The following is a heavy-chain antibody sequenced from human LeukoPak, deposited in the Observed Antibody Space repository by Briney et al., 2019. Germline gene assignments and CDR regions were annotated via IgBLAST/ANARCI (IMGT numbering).Heavy chain of an antibody. D-gene: IGHD3-22*01. V-gene: IGHV3-30*04. CDR1: GFTFSSYA. Sequence: GRSLRLSCAASGFTFSSYAMHWVRQAPGKGLEWVAVISYDGSNKYYADSVKGRFTISRDNSKNTLYLQMNSLRAEDTAVYYCARLLAGSGYARDAFDIWGQGTMVTVSS. CDR3: ARLLAGSGYARDAFDI. J-gene: IGHJ3*02. CDR2: ISYDGSNK.